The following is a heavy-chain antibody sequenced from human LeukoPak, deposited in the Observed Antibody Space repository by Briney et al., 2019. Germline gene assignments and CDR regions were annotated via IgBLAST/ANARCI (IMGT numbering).Heavy chain of an antibody. J-gene: IGHJ4*02. CDR3: AREVTGGNPFDY. D-gene: IGHD4-23*01. CDR2: IYNNGNT. Sequence: GGSLRLSCAASGFTVSSNYMSWVRQAPGKGLEWVSVIYNNGNTYYADSVKGRFTISRDNSKNTLYLQMNSLRAEDTAVYYCAREVTGGNPFDYWGQGTLVTVSS. CDR1: GFTVSSNY. V-gene: IGHV3-53*01.